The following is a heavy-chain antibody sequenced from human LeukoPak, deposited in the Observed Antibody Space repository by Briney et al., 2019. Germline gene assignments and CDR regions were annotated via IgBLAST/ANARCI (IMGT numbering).Heavy chain of an antibody. D-gene: IGHD6-19*01. CDR2: LSGSGGST. CDR3: AKSRSHSSAWYGSDFDY. CDR1: GFTFSSYA. Sequence: AGGSLRLSCAASGFTFSSYAMSWVRQAPGKGLEWVSGLSGSGGSTYYADSVKGRFTISRDNSNNTLYLQMNSLRAEDTALYYCAKSRSHSSAWYGSDFDYWGQGTLVTVSS. V-gene: IGHV3-23*01. J-gene: IGHJ4*02.